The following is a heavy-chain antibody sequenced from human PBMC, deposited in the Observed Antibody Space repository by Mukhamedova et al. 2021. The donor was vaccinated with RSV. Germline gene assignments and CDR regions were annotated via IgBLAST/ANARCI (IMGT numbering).Heavy chain of an antibody. D-gene: IGHD1/OR15-1a*01. Sequence: TFSSYAMHWVRQAPGKGLEWVAVISYDGSNKYYADSVKGRFTISRDNSNNTLYLQMNSLRAEDTAVYYCARDEQFDYWGQGTLV. J-gene: IGHJ4*02. V-gene: IGHV3-30*04. CDR1: TFSSYA. CDR3: ARDEQFDY. CDR2: ISYDGSNK.